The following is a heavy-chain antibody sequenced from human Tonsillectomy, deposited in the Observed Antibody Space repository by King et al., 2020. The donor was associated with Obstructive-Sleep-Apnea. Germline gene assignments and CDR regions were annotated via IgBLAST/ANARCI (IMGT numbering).Heavy chain of an antibody. V-gene: IGHV3-21*01. CDR1: GFTFSSYS. CDR3: ARGAGRISVGTHY. D-gene: IGHD3-3*02. CDR2: ISSSSSYI. J-gene: IGHJ4*02. Sequence: VQLVESGGGLVKPGGSLRLSCAASGFTFSSYSMNWGRQAPGKGLEWVSSISSSSSYIYFADSVKGRFTISRDNAKNSLYLQMNSLRAEDTAVYYCARGAGRISVGTHYWGQGTLVTVSS.